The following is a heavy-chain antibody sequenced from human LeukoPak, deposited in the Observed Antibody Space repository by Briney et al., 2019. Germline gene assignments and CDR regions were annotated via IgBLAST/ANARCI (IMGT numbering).Heavy chain of an antibody. CDR2: INPNSGGT. J-gene: IGHJ4*02. Sequence: AAVKVSCKASGYTFTDYYMHWVRQAPGQGHEWMGCINPNSGGTNYAQKFQGRVTMTRDTSIRTAYMELNRLRSDDTAVYYCARGDQPLLTDYWGQGTLVTVSS. V-gene: IGHV1-2*02. CDR1: GYTFTDYY. D-gene: IGHD2-21*02. CDR3: ARGDQPLLTDY.